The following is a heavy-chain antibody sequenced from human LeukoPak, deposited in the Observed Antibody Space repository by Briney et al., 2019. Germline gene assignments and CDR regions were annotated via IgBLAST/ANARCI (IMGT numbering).Heavy chain of an antibody. CDR2: IWSDGSNH. V-gene: IGHV3-30*01. CDR3: VRDEIGRGTRYLFDY. J-gene: IGHJ4*02. Sequence: GRSLRLSCKASGFSFNTYPMHWVRQAPGTGLEWVAVIWSDGSNHFYPDSVKGRFTVSRDNSRNTVDLQMDSLRVEDTAVYYCVRDEIGRGTRYLFDYWGQGALVTVSS. CDR1: GFSFNTYP. D-gene: IGHD3-10*01.